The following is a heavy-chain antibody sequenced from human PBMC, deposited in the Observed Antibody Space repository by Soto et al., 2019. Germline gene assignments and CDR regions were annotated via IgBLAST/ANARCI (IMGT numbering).Heavy chain of an antibody. V-gene: IGHV1-2*02. D-gene: IGHD5-18*01. CDR2: INPNSGGT. J-gene: IGHJ6*02. CDR1: GYTFTGYY. CDR3: ARLYSSGGRYGMDV. Sequence: QVQLVQSGAEVKKPGASVKVSCKASGYTFTGYYMHWVRQAPGQGLEWMGWINPNSGGTNYAQKFQGRVNMTRDTFISTAYLELSRLRSDATAVYYCARLYSSGGRYGMDVWGQGTTVTVSS.